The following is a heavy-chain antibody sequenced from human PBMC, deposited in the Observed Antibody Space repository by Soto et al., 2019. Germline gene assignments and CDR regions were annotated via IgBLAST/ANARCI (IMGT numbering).Heavy chain of an antibody. V-gene: IGHV3-74*01. D-gene: IGHD3-3*01. CDR3: ARGYYYDFWSGPSEYGMDV. J-gene: IGHJ6*02. CDR1: GFTFSSYW. CDR2: INSDGSST. Sequence: GGSLRLSCAASGFTFSSYWMHWVRQAPGKGLVWVPRINSDGSSTSYADSVKGRFTISRDNAKNTLYLQMNSLRAEDTAVYYCARGYYYDFWSGPSEYGMDVWGQGTTVTVSS.